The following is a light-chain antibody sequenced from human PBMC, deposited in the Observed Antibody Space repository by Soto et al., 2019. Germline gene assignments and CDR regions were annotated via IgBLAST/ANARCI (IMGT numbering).Light chain of an antibody. CDR3: SSYTSSSPHWV. CDR2: EVS. V-gene: IGLV2-14*01. J-gene: IGLJ3*02. CDR1: SSDVGGYNY. Sequence: QSALTQPASVSGSPGQSITISCTGTSSDVGGYNYVSWYQQHPGKAPKLMIYEVSNRPSGVSNRFSGSKSGNTASLTISGLQGEDEADYYCSSYTSSSPHWVFGGGTKLTVL.